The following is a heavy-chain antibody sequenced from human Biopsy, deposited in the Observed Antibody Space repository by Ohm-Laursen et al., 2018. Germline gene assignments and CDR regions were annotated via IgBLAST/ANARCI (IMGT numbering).Heavy chain of an antibody. J-gene: IGHJ4*02. Sequence: SLRLSCAASGFTLDTYSMNWVRQAPGKGLEWVSSITGGGNYINYAGSVRGRFTISRDNSKNSVYLVMSSLRAEDTAVYFCATAAYAPPYFDLWGRGTVVTVSS. V-gene: IGHV3-21*06. CDR3: ATAAYAPPYFDL. D-gene: IGHD4-17*01. CDR2: ITGGGNYI. CDR1: GFTLDTYS.